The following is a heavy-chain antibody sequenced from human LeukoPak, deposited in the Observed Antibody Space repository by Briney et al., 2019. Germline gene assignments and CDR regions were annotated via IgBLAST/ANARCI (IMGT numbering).Heavy chain of an antibody. CDR3: ARRARLLWFGELFGAFDI. CDR2: IIPIFGTA. J-gene: IGHJ3*02. CDR1: GGTFSSYA. V-gene: IGHV1-69*13. Sequence: ASVTVSCKASGGTFSSYAISWVRQAPGQGLEWMGGIIPIFGTANYAQKFQGRVTITADESTSTAYMELSSLRSEDTAVYYCARRARLLWFGELFGAFDIWGQGTMVTVSS. D-gene: IGHD3-10*01.